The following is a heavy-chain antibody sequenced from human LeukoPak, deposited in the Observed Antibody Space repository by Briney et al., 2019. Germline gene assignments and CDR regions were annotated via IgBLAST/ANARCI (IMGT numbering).Heavy chain of an antibody. D-gene: IGHD3-10*02. CDR1: GFIVSTNY. CDR2: IYSDGST. J-gene: IGHJ3*02. V-gene: IGHV3-53*01. Sequence: GGSLRLSCAASGFIVSTNYVSWVRQAPGKGLEWGSVIYSDGSTYYADSVKGRFTISRDNSKNTLYLQLSSLRAEDTAVYYCASKRPMSLGAFDIWGQGAMVTVSS. CDR3: ASKRPMSLGAFDI.